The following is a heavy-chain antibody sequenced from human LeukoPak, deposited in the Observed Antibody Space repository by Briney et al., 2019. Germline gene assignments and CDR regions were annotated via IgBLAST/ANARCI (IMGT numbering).Heavy chain of an antibody. CDR2: ISSSGSTI. J-gene: IGHJ4*02. CDR1: GFTFSSYE. V-gene: IGHV3-48*03. D-gene: IGHD3-22*01. CDR3: GRVGYYYDSSGHYYGTSPHFDY. Sequence: PGGSLRLSCAASGFTFSSYEMNWVRQAPGKGLEWVSYISSSGSTIYYADSVKGRFTISRDNAKNSLYLQMNSLRAEDTAVYYCGRVGYYYDSSGHYYGTSPHFDYWGRGTLVTVSS.